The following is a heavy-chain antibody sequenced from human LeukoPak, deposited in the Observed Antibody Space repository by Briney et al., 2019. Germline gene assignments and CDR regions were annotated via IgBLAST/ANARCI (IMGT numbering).Heavy chain of an antibody. V-gene: IGHV3-49*04. CDR3: TRDRHDYMDV. Sequence: GGSLRLSCTASGFTFGDYAMSWVRQAPGKGLEWVGFIRSKAYGGTTEYAASVKGRFTIPRDDSKSIAYLQMNSLKTEDTAVYYCTRDRHDYMDVWGKGTTVTISS. J-gene: IGHJ6*03. CDR1: GFTFGDYA. CDR2: IRSKAYGGTT.